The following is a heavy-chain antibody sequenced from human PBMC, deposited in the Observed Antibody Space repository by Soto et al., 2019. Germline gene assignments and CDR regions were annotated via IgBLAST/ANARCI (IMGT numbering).Heavy chain of an antibody. CDR2: IYHSGTT. V-gene: IGHV4-30-2*01. J-gene: IGHJ3*02. Sequence: QLQLQESGPGLVKPSQTLSLTCAASGGSINSGGYSWSWIRQPPGKGLEWIGCIYHSGTTYYNPSLKSRVTISLDKSQNQFSLKLTSVTAADTAVYYCAGGAVGSVEDASDIWGRGTMVTVSS. CDR3: AGGAVGSVEDASDI. D-gene: IGHD6-25*01. CDR1: GGSINSGGYS.